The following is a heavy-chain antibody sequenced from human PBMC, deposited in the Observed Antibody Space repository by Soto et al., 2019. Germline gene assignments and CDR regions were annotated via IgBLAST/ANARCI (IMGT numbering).Heavy chain of an antibody. J-gene: IGHJ5*02. V-gene: IGHV4-31*03. CDR3: AREGLGVTHGDWFDP. CDR1: GCSISSGGYY. Sequence: SETLSLTCTVSGCSISSGGYYWSWIRQHPGKGLEWIGYIYYSGSTYYNPSLKSRVTISVDTSKNQFSLKLSSVTAADTAVYYCAREGLGVTHGDWFDPWGQGTLVTVSS. D-gene: IGHD2-21*02. CDR2: IYYSGST.